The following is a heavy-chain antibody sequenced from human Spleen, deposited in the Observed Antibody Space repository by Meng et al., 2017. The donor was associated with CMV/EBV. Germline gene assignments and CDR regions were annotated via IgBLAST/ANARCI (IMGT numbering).Heavy chain of an antibody. Sequence: GESLKISCTASGFTFSNYWMSWVRQAPGKGLEWVANIKQDGNEKFYVDSVKGRFTVSRDNAKNSLFLQMNSLRVDDTAVYYCARSVYYWGQGTLVTVSS. CDR2: IKQDGNEK. CDR1: GFTFSNYW. V-gene: IGHV3-7*01. CDR3: ARSVYY. J-gene: IGHJ4*02.